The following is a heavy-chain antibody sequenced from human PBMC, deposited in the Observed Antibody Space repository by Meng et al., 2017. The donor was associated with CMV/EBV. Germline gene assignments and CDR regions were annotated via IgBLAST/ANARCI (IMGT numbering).Heavy chain of an antibody. D-gene: IGHD3-10*01. V-gene: IGHV3-21*01. CDR1: GFTFSSYS. CDR2: ISSSSSYI. J-gene: IGHJ6*02. CDR3: ARDYDGSGEGYYYGMDV. Sequence: GGSLRLSCAASGFTFSSYSMNWVRQAPGKGLEWVSSISSSSSYIYYADSVKGRFTISRDNAKNSLYLQMNSLRAEDTAVYYCARDYDGSGEGYYYGMDVWDQGTTVTVSS.